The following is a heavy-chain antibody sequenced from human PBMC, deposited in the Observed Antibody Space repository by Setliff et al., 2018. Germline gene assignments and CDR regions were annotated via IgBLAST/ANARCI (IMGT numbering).Heavy chain of an antibody. D-gene: IGHD2-8*01. CDR1: GDSFSDYY. CDR3: AKEHVVISFVTNTHHHYGMDV. CDR2: INHRGST. Sequence: PSETLSLTCAVYGDSFSDYYWSWIRQPPGKGLEWIEEINHRGSTNYSPSLRSRVTMSVDTSKNQLSLKLSSVTAADTAVYYCAKEHVVISFVTNTHHHYGMDVWGQGATVTVSS. J-gene: IGHJ6*02. V-gene: IGHV4-34*01.